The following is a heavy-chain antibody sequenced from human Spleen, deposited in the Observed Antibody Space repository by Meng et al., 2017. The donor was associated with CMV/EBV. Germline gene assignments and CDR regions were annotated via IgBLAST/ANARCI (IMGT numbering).Heavy chain of an antibody. CDR2: ISAGGTST. J-gene: IGHJ3*02. Sequence: GGSLRLSCEASGFTFSSYDMSWVRQAPGRGLEWVSTISAGGTSTYDADSVKGRFTISRDNSKNTLHLQMNNLRAEDTAVYYGARGMVRGVMTKGAFDIWGQGTMVTVSS. CDR1: GFTFSSYD. V-gene: IGHV3-23*01. CDR3: ARGMVRGVMTKGAFDI. D-gene: IGHD3-10*01.